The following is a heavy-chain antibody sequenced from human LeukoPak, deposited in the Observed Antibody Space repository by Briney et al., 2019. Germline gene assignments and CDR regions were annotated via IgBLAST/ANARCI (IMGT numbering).Heavy chain of an antibody. D-gene: IGHD2-8*02. CDR2: TYYRSKLYN. V-gene: IGHV6-1*01. CDR1: GESVSSKSAA. CDR3: ARETCPGGACYGGFDS. Sequence: SQTLSLTFAISGESVSSKSAAWVWIRQSPSRGLEWLGRTYYRSKLYNDYAFSVKSRITINPDTSKNQFSLQLNSVTPEDTAVYHCARETCPGGACYGGFDSWGQGILVTVSS. J-gene: IGHJ4*02.